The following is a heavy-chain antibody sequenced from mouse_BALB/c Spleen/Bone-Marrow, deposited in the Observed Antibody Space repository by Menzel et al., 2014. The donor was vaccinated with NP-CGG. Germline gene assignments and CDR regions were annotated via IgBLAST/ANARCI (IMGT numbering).Heavy chain of an antibody. CDR2: INYSGTT. V-gene: IGHV3-2*02. CDR1: GYSITSDYA. Sequence: EVQVVESGPGLVKPSQSLSLTCTVTGYSITSDYAWNWIRQFPGNKLEWMGYINYSGTTPYNPSLKSRISITRDTSMNQFFLHLNSVTPEDTATYYCATLYGNYGWYFDVWGAGTTVTVSS. CDR3: ATLYGNYGWYFDV. D-gene: IGHD2-1*01. J-gene: IGHJ1*01.